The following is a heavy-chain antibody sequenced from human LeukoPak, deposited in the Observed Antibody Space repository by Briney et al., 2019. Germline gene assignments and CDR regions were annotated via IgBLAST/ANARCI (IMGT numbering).Heavy chain of an antibody. D-gene: IGHD4-11*01. Sequence: PGGSLRLSCAASGFAFNTYSMNWVRQAPGKGLQWVSSITTSSTTKYYADSVKGRFTISRDNAKNSLYLQMDSLRDEDTAVYYCVRDAAYSAFHMWGQGTMVTVSS. V-gene: IGHV3-48*02. CDR3: VRDAAYSAFHM. CDR1: GFAFNTYS. J-gene: IGHJ3*02. CDR2: ITTSSTTK.